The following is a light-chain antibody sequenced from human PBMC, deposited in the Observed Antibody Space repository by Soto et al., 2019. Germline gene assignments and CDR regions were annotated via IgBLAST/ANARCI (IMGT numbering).Light chain of an antibody. V-gene: IGLV3-1*01. Sequence: SYELTQPPSVSVSPGQTASITCSGDKLGDKYACWYQQKPGQSPVLVIYQDSKRPSGIPERFSGSNSGNTATLTISGTQAMDEADDYCQAWDSSTAWAFGGGTKVTVL. CDR3: QAWDSSTAWA. CDR1: KLGDKY. J-gene: IGLJ2*01. CDR2: QDS.